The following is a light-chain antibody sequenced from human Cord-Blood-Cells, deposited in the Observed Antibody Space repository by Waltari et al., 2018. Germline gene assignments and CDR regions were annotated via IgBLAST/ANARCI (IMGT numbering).Light chain of an antibody. Sequence: DIVMTQSPDSPAVSLGERATTNCKSSPSVLYSSNNKNYLAWYQQKPGQLPKVLIYWASTRESGVPDRFSGSGSGTDFTLTISSLQAEDVAVYYCQQYYSTPLTFGGGTKVGIK. V-gene: IGKV4-1*01. CDR3: QQYYSTPLT. CDR1: PSVLYSSNNKNY. CDR2: WAS. J-gene: IGKJ4*01.